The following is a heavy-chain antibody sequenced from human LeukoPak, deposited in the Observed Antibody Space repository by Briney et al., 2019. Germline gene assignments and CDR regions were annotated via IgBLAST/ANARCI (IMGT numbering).Heavy chain of an antibody. V-gene: IGHV3-23*01. CDR3: ARKGIGSSRYQNMDV. CDR2: ISIDGGRT. D-gene: IGHD6-25*01. J-gene: IGHJ6*03. CDR1: GFTFSSYA. Sequence: GGSLRLSCAASGFTFSSYAMSWVRQAPGKGPEWVTTISIDGGRTYYADSVKGRFTVSRDTSKNTLYLQMNSLRAEDTAVYYCARKGIGSSRYQNMDVWGKGTTVTVSS.